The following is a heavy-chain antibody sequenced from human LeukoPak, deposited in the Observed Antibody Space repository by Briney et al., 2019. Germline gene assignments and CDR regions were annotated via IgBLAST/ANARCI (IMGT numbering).Heavy chain of an antibody. CDR3: ARGRFPLYCGGDCYRAGWFDP. CDR2: MNPNSGNT. Sequence: ASVKVSCKASGYTFTIYDINWVRQATGQGLEWMGWMNPNSGNTGYAQKFQGRVTMTRNTSISTAYMELSSLRSEDTAVYYCARGRFPLYCGGDCYRAGWFDPWGQGTLVTVSS. J-gene: IGHJ5*02. V-gene: IGHV1-8*01. CDR1: GYTFTIYD. D-gene: IGHD2-21*01.